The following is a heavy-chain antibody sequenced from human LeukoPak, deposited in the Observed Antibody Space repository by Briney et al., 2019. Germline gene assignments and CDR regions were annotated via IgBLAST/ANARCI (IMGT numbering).Heavy chain of an antibody. CDR3: ARQRGYSYGPSTWYYGMDV. J-gene: IGHJ6*02. D-gene: IGHD5-18*01. CDR1: GGSISSYY. V-gene: IGHV4-59*08. Sequence: SEALSLTRTVPGGSISSYYWSWIRQPPGKGLGLIGYIYYSWSTNYNPSLKSRVTISVDTSNNQFSLKLSSVPDADTAVYYYARQRGYSYGPSTWYYGMDVWGQGTTVTVSS. CDR2: IYYSWST.